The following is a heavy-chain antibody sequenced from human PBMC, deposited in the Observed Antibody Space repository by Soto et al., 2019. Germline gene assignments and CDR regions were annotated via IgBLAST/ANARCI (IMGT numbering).Heavy chain of an antibody. J-gene: IGHJ4*02. D-gene: IGHD2-15*01. V-gene: IGHV1-46*01. CDR3: VKVARRLAPFDY. CDR2: INPSGGST. CDR1: GYTFTSYY. Sequence: QVQLVQSGAEVKKPGASVKVSCKASGYTFTSYYMHWVRQAPGQGLEWMGIINPSGGSTSYAQKFQGRVTMTRDTSTSTVYMELSSLRSEDTAVYYCVKVARRLAPFDYWGQGTLVTVSS.